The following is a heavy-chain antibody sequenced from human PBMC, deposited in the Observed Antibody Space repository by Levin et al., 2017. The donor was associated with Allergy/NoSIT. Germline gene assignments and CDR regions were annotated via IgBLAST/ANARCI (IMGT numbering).Heavy chain of an antibody. V-gene: IGHV3-30*18. J-gene: IGHJ4*02. CDR1: GFTFSSYG. CDR2: ISYDGSNK. Sequence: GGSLRLSCAASGFTFSSYGMHWVRQAPGKGLEWVAVISYDGSNKYYADSVKGRFTISRDNSKNTLYLQMNSLRAEDTAVYYCAKSGGQLWLDLLDYWGQGTLVTVSS. CDR3: AKSGGQLWLDLLDY. D-gene: IGHD5-18*01.